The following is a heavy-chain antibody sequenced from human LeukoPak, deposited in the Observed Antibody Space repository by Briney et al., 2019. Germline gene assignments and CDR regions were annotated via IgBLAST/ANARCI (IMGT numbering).Heavy chain of an antibody. J-gene: IGHJ4*02. V-gene: IGHV1-18*01. CDR2: ISTDNGNA. CDR1: GYSFTSYG. D-gene: IGHD5-18*01. CDR3: ARGYSYGYGPLDY. Sequence: ASVTVSCKASGYSFTSYGINWVRQAPGQGLEWMGWISTDNGNADYAQNLQGRVTTTTDTSTSTAYMELRSLRSDDTAVYYCARGYSYGYGPLDYWGQGTLVTVSS.